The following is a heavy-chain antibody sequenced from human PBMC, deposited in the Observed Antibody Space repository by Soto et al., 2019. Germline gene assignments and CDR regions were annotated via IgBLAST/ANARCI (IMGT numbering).Heavy chain of an antibody. V-gene: IGHV1-8*01. Sequence: QVQLVQYGAEVKKPGASVKVSCKASGYTFTSYDINWVRQATGQGLEWMGWMNPNSGNTGYEQKFQGRVTMTRNTSRSTAYMELGSLRSEDTAVYYCARSVVGATGVDYWGQGTLVTVSS. CDR2: MNPNSGNT. CDR1: GYTFTSYD. J-gene: IGHJ4*02. D-gene: IGHD1-26*01. CDR3: ARSVVGATGVDY.